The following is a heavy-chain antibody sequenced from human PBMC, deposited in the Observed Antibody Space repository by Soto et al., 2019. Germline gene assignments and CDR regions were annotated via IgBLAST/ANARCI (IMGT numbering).Heavy chain of an antibody. D-gene: IGHD2-21*01. J-gene: IGHJ6*02. V-gene: IGHV4-31*03. CDR3: AASCVGCGGFNYYGMDV. Sequence: QVQLQESGPGLVKPSQTLSLTCTVSGGSISSGGYYWSWIRQHQGKGLEGIGYIYYSGSTYYNPSLKSRVTISVDTSKNQCSLKLSSVTAADTAVYYCAASCVGCGGFNYYGMDVWGQGTTVTVSS. CDR2: IYYSGST. CDR1: GGSISSGGYY.